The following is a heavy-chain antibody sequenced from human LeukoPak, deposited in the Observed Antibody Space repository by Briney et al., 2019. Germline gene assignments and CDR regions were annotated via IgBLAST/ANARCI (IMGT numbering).Heavy chain of an antibody. V-gene: IGHV3-48*03. Sequence: GGSLRLSCAASGFTFSSYEMNWVRQAPGKGLEWVSYISSSGSTIYYADSVKGRFTISRDNAKNSLYLQMNSLRAEDTAVYYCAREYYDILTGYSVSVFDYWGQGTLVTVSS. D-gene: IGHD3-9*01. CDR1: GFTFSSYE. J-gene: IGHJ4*02. CDR3: AREYYDILTGYSVSVFDY. CDR2: ISSSGSTI.